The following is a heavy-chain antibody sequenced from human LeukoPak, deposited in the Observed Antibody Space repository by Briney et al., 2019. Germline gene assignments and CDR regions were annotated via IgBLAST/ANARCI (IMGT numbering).Heavy chain of an antibody. J-gene: IGHJ4*02. V-gene: IGHV1-2*02. CDR3: ARVHRERGPFSSWKVFDY. Sequence: GASVKVSCKASGYTFTGYYMHWVRQAPGQGLEWMGWINPNSGGTNYAQKFQGRVTMTRDTSISTAYMELSRLRSDDTAVYYCARVHRERGPFSSWKVFDYWGQGTLVTVSS. CDR2: INPNSGGT. D-gene: IGHD1-1*01. CDR1: GYTFTGYY.